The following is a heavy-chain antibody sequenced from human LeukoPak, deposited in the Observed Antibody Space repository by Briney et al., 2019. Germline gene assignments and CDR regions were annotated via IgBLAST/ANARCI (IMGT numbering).Heavy chain of an antibody. D-gene: IGHD2/OR15-2a*01. V-gene: IGHV1-24*01. CDR1: GYTLTELS. J-gene: IGHJ4*02. Sequence: ASVKVSCKVSGYTLTELSIYWVRQAPGKGLEWMGGFDPEDGETIYAQKFHGRVTMTEDTSTDTAYMELSSLRSEDTAVYYCATVSLRHKLLGYWGQGTLVTVSS. CDR2: FDPEDGET. CDR3: ATVSLRHKLLGY.